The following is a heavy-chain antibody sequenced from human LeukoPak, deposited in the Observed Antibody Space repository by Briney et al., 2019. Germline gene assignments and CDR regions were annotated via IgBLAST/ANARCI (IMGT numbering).Heavy chain of an antibody. J-gene: IGHJ4*02. V-gene: IGHV3-23*01. D-gene: IGHD6-19*01. CDR3: ARRVYNSGWYIDY. Sequence: PGGSLRLSCAASGFTFSSYAMSWVRQAPGKGLEWVSAISGSGGSTYYADSVKGRFTISRDNAKSSLYLQMNSLRAEDTAVYYCARRVYNSGWYIDYWGQGTLVTVSS. CDR2: ISGSGGST. CDR1: GFTFSSYA.